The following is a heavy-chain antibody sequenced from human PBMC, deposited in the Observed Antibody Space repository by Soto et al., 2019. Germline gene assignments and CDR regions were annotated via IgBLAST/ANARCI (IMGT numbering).Heavy chain of an antibody. V-gene: IGHV3-33*01. D-gene: IGHD6-13*01. J-gene: IGHJ6*03. CDR3: ARGHEPGIAATGYMDV. Sequence: QVQLVESGGGVVQPGRSLRLSCAASGFTFSSYGMHWVRQAPGKGLEWVAVIWYDGSNKYYADSMKGRFTISRDNSKNTLYLQMNSLRAEDTAVYYCARGHEPGIAATGYMDVWGKGTTVTVSS. CDR1: GFTFSSYG. CDR2: IWYDGSNK.